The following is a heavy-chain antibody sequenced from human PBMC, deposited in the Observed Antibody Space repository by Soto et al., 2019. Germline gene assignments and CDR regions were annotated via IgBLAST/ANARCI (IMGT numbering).Heavy chain of an antibody. D-gene: IGHD3-22*01. CDR1: GGSISSSSYY. Sequence: PSETLSLTCTVSGGSISSSSYYWGRIRQPPGKGLEWIGNVYYGGSTYYNPSLKSRVTISVETSKSQFSLKLRSVTAADTAVYYCAGGDYYHSSGYYFYYYTMDVWGQGTTVTVSS. CDR3: AGGDYYHSSGYYFYYYTMDV. CDR2: VYYGGST. J-gene: IGHJ6*02. V-gene: IGHV4-39*01.